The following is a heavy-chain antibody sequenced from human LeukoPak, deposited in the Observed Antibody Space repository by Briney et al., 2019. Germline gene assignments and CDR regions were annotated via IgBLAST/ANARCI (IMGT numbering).Heavy chain of an antibody. CDR1: GYTFTSYG. D-gene: IGHD3-10*01. CDR2: ISAYNGNT. J-gene: IGHJ4*02. Sequence: ASVKVSCKASGYTFTSYGISWVRQAPGQGLEWMGWISAYNGNTNYAQKLQGRVTMTQDTSTDTAYMELSSLRSEDTAVYYCATRPLWFGELNPFDYWGQGTLVTVSS. V-gene: IGHV1-18*01. CDR3: ATRPLWFGELNPFDY.